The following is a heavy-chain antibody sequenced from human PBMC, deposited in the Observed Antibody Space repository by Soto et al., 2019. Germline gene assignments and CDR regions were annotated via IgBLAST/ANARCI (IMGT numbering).Heavy chain of an antibody. Sequence: SLRLSCAASGFTFSSYAMSWVRQAPGKGLEWVSAISGSGGSTYYADSVKGRFTISRDNSKNTLYLQMNSLRAEDTAVYYCAKHSSGWYYFDYWGQGNLVTVSS. CDR2: ISGSGGST. D-gene: IGHD6-19*01. J-gene: IGHJ4*02. V-gene: IGHV3-23*01. CDR1: GFTFSSYA. CDR3: AKHSSGWYYFDY.